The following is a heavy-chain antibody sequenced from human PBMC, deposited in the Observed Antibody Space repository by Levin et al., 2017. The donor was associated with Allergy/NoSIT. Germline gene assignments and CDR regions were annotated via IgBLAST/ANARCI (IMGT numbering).Heavy chain of an antibody. V-gene: IGHV3-23*01. CDR1: GFTFSSYA. J-gene: IGHJ4*02. Sequence: GESLKISCAASGFTFSSYAMSWVRQAPGKGLEWVSAISGSGGSTYYADSVKGRFTISRDNSKNTLYLQMNSLRAEDTAVYYCAKSASAYGGSYAFPEDYWGQGTLVTVSS. CDR2: ISGSGGST. CDR3: AKSASAYGGSYAFPEDY. D-gene: IGHD1-26*01.